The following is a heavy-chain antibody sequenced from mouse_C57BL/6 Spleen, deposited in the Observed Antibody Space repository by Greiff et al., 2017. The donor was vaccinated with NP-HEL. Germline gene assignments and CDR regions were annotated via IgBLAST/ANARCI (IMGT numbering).Heavy chain of an antibody. D-gene: IGHD2-1*01. J-gene: IGHJ2*01. CDR2: IDPNSGGT. CDR1: AYTFTSYW. V-gene: IGHV1-72*01. Sequence: QVQLQQPGAELVKPGASVKLSCKASAYTFTSYWMHWVKQRPGRGLEWIGRIDPNSGGTKYNEKFKSKATLTVDKPSSTAYMQLSSLTSEDSAVYYCASPIYGNYVGNYFDYWGQSTTLTVSS. CDR3: ASPIYGNYVGNYFDY.